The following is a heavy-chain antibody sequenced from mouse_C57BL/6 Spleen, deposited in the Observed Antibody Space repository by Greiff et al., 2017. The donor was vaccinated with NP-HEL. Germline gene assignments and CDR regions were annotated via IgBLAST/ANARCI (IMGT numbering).Heavy chain of an antibody. CDR1: GYAFSSYW. D-gene: IGHD2-4*01. J-gene: IGHJ4*01. CDR2: IYPGDGDT. CDR3: ARSYYDYEGFSYAMDY. V-gene: IGHV1-80*01. Sequence: QVQLQQSGAELVKPGASVKISCKASGYAFSSYWMNWVKQRPGKGLEWIGQIYPGDGDTNYNGKFKGKATLTADKSSSTAYMQLSSLTSEDSAVYFCARSYYDYEGFSYAMDYWGQGTSVTVSS.